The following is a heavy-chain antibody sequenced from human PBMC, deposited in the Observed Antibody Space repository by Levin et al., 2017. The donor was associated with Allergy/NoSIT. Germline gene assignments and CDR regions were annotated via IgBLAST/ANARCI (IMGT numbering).Heavy chain of an antibody. CDR1: GGSISSYY. CDR3: ASQAGSSSFYGMDV. Sequence: GSLRLSCTVSGGSISSYYWNWIRQPPGKGLEWIAYMYYSGSTNYNPSLKSRVTISVDTSKNQFSLKLNSVTAADTAVYYCASQAGSSSFYGMDVWGQGTTVTVSS. V-gene: IGHV4-59*01. CDR2: MYYSGST. D-gene: IGHD6-6*01. J-gene: IGHJ6*02.